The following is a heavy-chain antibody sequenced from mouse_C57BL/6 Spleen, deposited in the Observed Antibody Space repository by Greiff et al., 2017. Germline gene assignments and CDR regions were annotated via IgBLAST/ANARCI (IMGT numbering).Heavy chain of an antibody. CDR3: AREGDYAMDY. V-gene: IGHV1-80*01. Sequence: VQLQQSGAELVKPGASVKISCKASGYAFSSSWMNWVKQRPGKGLEWIGQIYPGDGDTNYNGKFKGKATLTADKSSSTAYMQLSSLTSEDSAVYFCAREGDYAMDYWGQGTSVTVSS. CDR2: IYPGDGDT. CDR1: GYAFSSSW. J-gene: IGHJ4*01.